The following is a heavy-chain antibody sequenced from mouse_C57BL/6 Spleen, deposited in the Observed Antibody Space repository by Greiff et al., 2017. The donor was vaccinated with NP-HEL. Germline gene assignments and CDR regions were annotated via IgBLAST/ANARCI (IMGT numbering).Heavy chain of an antibody. V-gene: IGHV1-69*01. Sequence: VQLQQPGAELVMPGASVKLSCKASGYTFTSYWMHWVKQRPGQGLEWIGEIDPSDSYTNYNQKFKGKSTLTVDKSSSTAYMQLSSLTSEDSAVYYCARGDCGRAFAYWGQGTLVTVSA. CDR2: IDPSDSYT. J-gene: IGHJ3*01. CDR1: GYTFTSYW. CDR3: ARGDCGRAFAY. D-gene: IGHD1-1*01.